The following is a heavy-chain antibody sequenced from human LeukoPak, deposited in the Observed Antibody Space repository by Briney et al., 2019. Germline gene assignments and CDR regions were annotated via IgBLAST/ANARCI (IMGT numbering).Heavy chain of an antibody. CDR3: ARSIAVADGDFDY. CDR1: GGSIGSYY. Sequence: SETLSLTCTVSGGSIGSYYWSWIRQPPGKGLEGIGYIYYSGSTYYNPSLKSRVTISVDTPKTQFSLKLSSVTAADTAVYYCARSIAVADGDFDYWGQGTLVTVSS. J-gene: IGHJ4*02. CDR2: IYYSGST. V-gene: IGHV4-59*01. D-gene: IGHD6-19*01.